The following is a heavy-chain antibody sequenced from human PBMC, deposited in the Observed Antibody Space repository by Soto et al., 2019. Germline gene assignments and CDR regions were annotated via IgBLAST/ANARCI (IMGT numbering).Heavy chain of an antibody. V-gene: IGHV4-39*01. D-gene: IGHD3-10*01. CDR2: IYYSGSA. CDR1: GGSINNRSFY. Sequence: PSETLSLTCTVSGGSINNRSFYWGWVRQPPGKRLEWIGSIYYSGSAYYNPSLKSRLTISVDTSKNQFSLNLSSVTAADTAVYFCARRPLVRGIIPYYFDSWGQGALVTVSS. J-gene: IGHJ4*02. CDR3: ARRPLVRGIIPYYFDS.